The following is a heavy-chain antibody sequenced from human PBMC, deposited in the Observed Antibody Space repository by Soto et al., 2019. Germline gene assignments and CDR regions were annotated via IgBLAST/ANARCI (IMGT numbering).Heavy chain of an antibody. V-gene: IGHV3-33*01. CDR1: GFTFSHYA. J-gene: IGHJ6*02. Sequence: GGSLRLSCTASGFTFSHYAIHWVRQAPGKGLEWVAVIWYDGSKQYSADSVKGRFTISRDNSRNTAHLQMNSLRAEDTAVYYCARDKGVSSAATGMDVWGQGTTVTVPS. D-gene: IGHD2-15*01. CDR3: ARDKGVSSAATGMDV. CDR2: IWYDGSKQ.